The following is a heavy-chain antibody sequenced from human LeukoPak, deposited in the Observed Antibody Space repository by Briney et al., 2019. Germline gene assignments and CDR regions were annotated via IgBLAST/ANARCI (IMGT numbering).Heavy chain of an antibody. CDR2: IWYDGSNK. V-gene: IGHV3-33*06. CDR1: GFTFSSYG. Sequence: GGSLRLSCAASGFTFSSYGMPWVRQAPGKGLEWVAVIWYDGSNKYYADSVKGRFTISRDNSKNTLYLQMNSLRAEDTAVYYCAKDRPDHYYYYYGMDVWGQGTTVTVSS. D-gene: IGHD1-14*01. J-gene: IGHJ6*02. CDR3: AKDRPDHYYYYYGMDV.